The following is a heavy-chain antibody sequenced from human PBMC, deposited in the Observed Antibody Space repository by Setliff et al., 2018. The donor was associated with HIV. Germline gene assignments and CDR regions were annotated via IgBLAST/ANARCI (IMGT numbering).Heavy chain of an antibody. CDR2: ISYDGLTQ. J-gene: IGHJ3*01. Sequence: GGSLRLSCVATGFSFSNSGMHWVRQAPGKGLEWVASISYDGLTQYYSESLKGRFAISRDNSANTLYLQMSGLRSEDTAVYFCAKFAAVPGRLDGLDVWGPGTMVTVSS. V-gene: IGHV3-30*18. D-gene: IGHD6-19*01. CDR3: AKFAAVPGRLDGLDV. CDR1: GFSFSNSG.